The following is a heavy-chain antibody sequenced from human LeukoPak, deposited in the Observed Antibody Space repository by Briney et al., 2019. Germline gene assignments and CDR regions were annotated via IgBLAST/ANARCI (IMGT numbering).Heavy chain of an antibody. Sequence: PGGSLRLSCAASGFTFTNYWMTWVRQAPGKGLEWVANIKEDGSERHYVDSVKGRFTISRDNAKNSLYLQMSSLRAEDAAVYYCAKTARTWDYWGQGSLVTVSS. V-gene: IGHV3-7*01. D-gene: IGHD5-18*01. CDR1: GFTFTNYW. J-gene: IGHJ4*02. CDR2: IKEDGSER. CDR3: AKTARTWDY.